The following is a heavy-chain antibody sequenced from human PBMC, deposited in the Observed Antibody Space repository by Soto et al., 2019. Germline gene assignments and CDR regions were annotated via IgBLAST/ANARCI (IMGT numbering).Heavy chain of an antibody. CDR1: GFSLSTSGVG. V-gene: IGHV2-5*02. CDR3: AHRPPTRYCGGDCYSD. CDR2: IYWDDDK. Sequence: QITLKESGPTLVKPTQTLTLTCTFSGFSLSTSGVGVGWIRQPPGKALEWLALIYWDDDKRYSPSLKSRLTNPQETPKNHVVRTMTHLDPVDTATYYCAHRPPTRYCGGDCYSDWGQGTLVTVSS. D-gene: IGHD2-21*02. J-gene: IGHJ4*02.